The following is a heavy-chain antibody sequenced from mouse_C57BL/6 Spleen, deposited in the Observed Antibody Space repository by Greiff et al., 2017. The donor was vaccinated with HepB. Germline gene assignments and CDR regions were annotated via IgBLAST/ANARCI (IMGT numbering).Heavy chain of an antibody. Sequence: QGQPQQPGAELVMPGASVKLSCKASGYTFTSDWMHWVKQRPGQGLEGIGEIDPADSYTNYNQKFKGKSTWTVDKSSSTAYMQLSSLTSEDSAVYYCARSGGNYGWFAYWGQGTLVTVSA. V-gene: IGHV1-69*01. J-gene: IGHJ3*01. D-gene: IGHD2-1*01. CDR2: IDPADSYT. CDR1: GYTFTSDW. CDR3: ARSGGNYGWFAY.